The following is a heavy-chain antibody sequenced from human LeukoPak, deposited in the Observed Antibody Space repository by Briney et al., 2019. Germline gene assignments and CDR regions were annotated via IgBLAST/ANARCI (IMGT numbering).Heavy chain of an antibody. Sequence: GXXRQMPGKXXEXMGIIYPGDSDTRYSPSFQGQVTISADKSVSTAYLQWSSLKASDTAMYYCARRSLYSYGPTDYWGQGTLVTVSS. D-gene: IGHD3-10*01. CDR2: IYPGDSDT. J-gene: IGHJ4*02. CDR3: ARRSLYSYGPTDY. V-gene: IGHV5-51*01.